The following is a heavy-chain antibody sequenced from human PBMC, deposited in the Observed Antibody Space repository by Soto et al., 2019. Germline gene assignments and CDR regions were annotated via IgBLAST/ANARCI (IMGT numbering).Heavy chain of an antibody. Sequence: SVKVSCKASGGTFSSYAISWVRQAPGQGLEWMGGIIPIFGTANYAQKFQGRVTITADKSTSTAYMELSSLRSEDTAVYYCARVTHIVVVTAIWGFDYYGTDVWGQGTTVTVSS. CDR1: GGTFSSYA. CDR3: ARVTHIVVVTAIWGFDYYGTDV. CDR2: IIPIFGTA. D-gene: IGHD2-21*02. J-gene: IGHJ6*02. V-gene: IGHV1-69*06.